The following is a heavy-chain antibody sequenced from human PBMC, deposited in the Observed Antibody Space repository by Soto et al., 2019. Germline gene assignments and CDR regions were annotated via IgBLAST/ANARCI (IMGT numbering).Heavy chain of an antibody. Sequence: GGSLRLSCAASGFTFSSYSMNWVRQAPGKGLEWVSSISSSSYIYYADSVKGRFTISRDNAKNSLYLQMDSLRAEDTAVYYCARELPVPAAPYYMDVWGKGTTVTVSS. V-gene: IGHV3-21*01. CDR2: ISSSSYI. D-gene: IGHD2-2*01. CDR3: ARELPVPAAPYYMDV. CDR1: GFTFSSYS. J-gene: IGHJ6*03.